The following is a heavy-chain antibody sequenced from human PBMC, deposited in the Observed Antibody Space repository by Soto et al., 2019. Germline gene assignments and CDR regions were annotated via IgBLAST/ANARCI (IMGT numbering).Heavy chain of an antibody. CDR1: GGSISSSSYY. Sequence: SETLSLTCTVSGGSISSSSYYWGWIRQPPGKGLEWIGSIYYSGSTYYNPSLKSRVTISVDTSKNQFSLKLSSVTAADTAVYYCARNLYCSSTSCYGMDVWGQGTTVTVSS. D-gene: IGHD2-2*01. J-gene: IGHJ6*02. V-gene: IGHV4-39*01. CDR2: IYYSGST. CDR3: ARNLYCSSTSCYGMDV.